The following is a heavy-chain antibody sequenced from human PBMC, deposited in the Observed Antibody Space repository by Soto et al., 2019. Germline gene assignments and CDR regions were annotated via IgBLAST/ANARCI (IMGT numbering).Heavy chain of an antibody. Sequence: SETLSLTCTVFGGSISSYYWSWIRQPSGKGLEWIGYIYYSGSTNYNPSLKSRVTISVDTSKNQFSLKLSSVTAADTAVYYCARLLWSRGDWFDPWGQGTLVTVSS. V-gene: IGHV4-59*08. CDR1: GGSISSYY. J-gene: IGHJ5*02. CDR3: ARLLWSRGDWFDP. D-gene: IGHD3-10*01. CDR2: IYYSGST.